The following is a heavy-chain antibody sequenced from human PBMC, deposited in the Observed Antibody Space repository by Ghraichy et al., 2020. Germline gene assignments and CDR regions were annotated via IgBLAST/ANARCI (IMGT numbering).Heavy chain of an antibody. CDR3: AKGETNCVADCFARGEDWFDS. CDR1: GFTFSSFG. D-gene: IGHD2-21*01. Sequence: GGSLRLSCATSGFTFSSFGLHWVRQAPGKGLEWVAFISYDGSFKFYSDSVKGRFTISRDSSKNTMYLQMNRLRVDDTAVYYCAKGETNCVADCFARGEDWFDSWGQGSLVTVSS. J-gene: IGHJ5*01. CDR2: ISYDGSFK. V-gene: IGHV3-30*18.